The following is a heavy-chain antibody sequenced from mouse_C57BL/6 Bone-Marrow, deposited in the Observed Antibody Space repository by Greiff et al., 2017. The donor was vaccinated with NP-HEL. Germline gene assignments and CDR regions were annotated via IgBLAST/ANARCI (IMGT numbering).Heavy chain of an antibody. CDR3: AQSSHLRGFAY. CDR2: FWWDVVS. Sequence: LKESGPGIVQPSQPVRLTCPFPGFSLSTSGLGVTWIRQPSGKGLECLATFWWDVVSRYTPSLKSRLAVSEDTSNNQAFLNIITVETADTSIDYCAQSSHLRGFAYWGQGTLVTVSA. D-gene: IGHD3-1*01. V-gene: IGHV8-4*01. J-gene: IGHJ3*01. CDR1: GFSLSTSGLG.